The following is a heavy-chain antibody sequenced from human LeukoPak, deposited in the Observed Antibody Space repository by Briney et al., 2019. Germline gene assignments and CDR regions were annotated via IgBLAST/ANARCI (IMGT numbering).Heavy chain of an antibody. CDR2: IWYDGSNK. D-gene: IGHD3-22*01. CDR1: GFTFSGYG. J-gene: IGHJ4*02. CDR3: ARESSGYYYSFDY. Sequence: GGSLRLSCAASGFTFSGYGMHWVRQAPGKGLEWVAVIWYDGSNKYYADSVKGRFTISRDNSENTLYLQMNSLRAEDTAVYYCARESSGYYYSFDYWGQGTLVTVSS. V-gene: IGHV3-33*08.